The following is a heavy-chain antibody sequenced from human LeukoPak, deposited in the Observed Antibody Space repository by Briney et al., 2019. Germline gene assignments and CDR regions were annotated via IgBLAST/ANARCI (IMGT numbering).Heavy chain of an antibody. J-gene: IGHJ3*02. Sequence: WETLSLTCAVSGYSISSGYYWGGIRQPPGKGLEWIGSIYHSGSTYYNPSLKSRVTISVDTSKNQFSLKLSSVTAADTAVYYCARLRIDAFDIWGQGTMVTVSS. CDR1: GYSISSGYY. V-gene: IGHV4-38-2*01. CDR2: IYHSGST. CDR3: ARLRIDAFDI.